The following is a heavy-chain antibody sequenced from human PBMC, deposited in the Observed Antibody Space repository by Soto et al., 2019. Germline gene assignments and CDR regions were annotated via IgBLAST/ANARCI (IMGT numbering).Heavy chain of an antibody. V-gene: IGHV4-30-4*01. Sequence: PSETLSLTCTLSGGSISSGDYYWSWIRKPPGKGLDWIGYIYYSGSTYYNPSLKSRVTISVDTSKNQFSLKLSSVTAADTAVYYCAREGRDYYDSSGYPEYFQHWGQGTLVTVSS. CDR1: GGSISSGDYY. J-gene: IGHJ1*01. CDR2: IYYSGST. D-gene: IGHD3-22*01. CDR3: AREGRDYYDSSGYPEYFQH.